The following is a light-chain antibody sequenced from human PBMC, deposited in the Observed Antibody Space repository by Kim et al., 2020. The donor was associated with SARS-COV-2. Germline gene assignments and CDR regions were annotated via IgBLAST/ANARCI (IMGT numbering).Light chain of an antibody. CDR2: APS. CDR1: QGISSY. Sequence: DIQLTQSPSFLSASVGDRVTITCRASQGISSYLAWYQQKPGKAPKLLIYAPSTLQSGVPSRFSGSGSGTEFTLTISSLQPEDFASYHCQQVKSVPYTFGQGTKLEI. V-gene: IGKV1-9*01. J-gene: IGKJ2*01. CDR3: QQVKSVPYT.